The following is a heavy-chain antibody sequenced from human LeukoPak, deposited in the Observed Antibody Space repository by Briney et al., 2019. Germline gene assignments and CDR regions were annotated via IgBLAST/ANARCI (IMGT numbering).Heavy chain of an antibody. Sequence: ASVKVSCKASGYTFTSHGIAWVRQAPGQGLEWMGWITTYNGKTNYAQSLQDRVTMTTDTSTSTAYMELWSLRSDDTAVYYCARDWGYYSDTSGYSDYWGQGTLVTVSS. J-gene: IGHJ4*02. CDR2: ITTYNGKT. V-gene: IGHV1-18*01. CDR3: ARDWGYYSDTSGYSDY. CDR1: GYTFTSHG. D-gene: IGHD3-22*01.